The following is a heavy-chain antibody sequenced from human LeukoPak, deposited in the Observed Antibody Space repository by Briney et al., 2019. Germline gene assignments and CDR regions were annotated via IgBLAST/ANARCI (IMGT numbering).Heavy chain of an antibody. V-gene: IGHV1-69*01. Sequence: SVKVSCKASGGTLSSYAISWVRQAPGQGLEWMGGIIPIFGTANYAQKFQGRVTITADESTSTAYMELSSLRSEDTAVYYCARDGLKRYFDWLLGYNWFDPWGQGTLVTVSS. J-gene: IGHJ5*02. D-gene: IGHD3-9*01. CDR1: GGTLSSYA. CDR3: ARDGLKRYFDWLLGYNWFDP. CDR2: IIPIFGTA.